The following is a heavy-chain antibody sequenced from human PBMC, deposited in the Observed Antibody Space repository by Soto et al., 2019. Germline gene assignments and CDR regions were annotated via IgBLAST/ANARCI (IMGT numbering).Heavy chain of an antibody. J-gene: IGHJ4*02. CDR2: INHSGST. V-gene: IGHV4-34*01. Sequence: SETLSLTCAVYGGSFSGYYWSWIRQPPGKGLEWIGEINHSGSTNYNPSLKSRVTISVDTSKNQISLKLSSVTAADTAVYYCARGRVVVVVAPNFDYWGQGTLVTVSS. D-gene: IGHD2-15*01. CDR1: GGSFSGYY. CDR3: ARGRVVVVVAPNFDY.